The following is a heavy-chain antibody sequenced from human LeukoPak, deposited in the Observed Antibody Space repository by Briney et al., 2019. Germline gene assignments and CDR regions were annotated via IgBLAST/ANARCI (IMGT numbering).Heavy chain of an antibody. J-gene: IGHJ4*02. Sequence: ASVKVSCKVSGYILTELSIHWVRQAPGKGLEWMGGFDPEDEETIYARKFQGRVTMTEDTFTDTAYMELSSLRSEDTAVYYCATEGTRGYCGGDCYLLDYWGQGTLVSVSS. CDR1: GYILTELS. CDR3: ATEGTRGYCGGDCYLLDY. V-gene: IGHV1-24*01. D-gene: IGHD2-21*02. CDR2: FDPEDEET.